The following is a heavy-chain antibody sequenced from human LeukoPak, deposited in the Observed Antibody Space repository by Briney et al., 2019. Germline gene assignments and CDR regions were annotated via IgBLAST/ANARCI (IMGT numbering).Heavy chain of an antibody. CDR3: ARDKRGGYSGYDYSSGMDV. CDR1: GFTFSSYS. D-gene: IGHD5-12*01. Sequence: GGSLRLSCAASGFTFSSYSMNWVRQAPGKGLEWVSSISSSSSYIYYADSVKGRFTISRDNAQNSLYLQMNSLRAEDTAVYYCARDKRGGYSGYDYSSGMDVWGKGTTVTVSS. CDR2: ISSSSSYI. V-gene: IGHV3-21*01. J-gene: IGHJ6*04.